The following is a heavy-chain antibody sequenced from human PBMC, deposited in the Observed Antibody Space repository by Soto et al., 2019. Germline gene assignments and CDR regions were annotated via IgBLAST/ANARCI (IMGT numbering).Heavy chain of an antibody. CDR1: GGTFSSYA. Sequence: QVQLVQSGADETKTGSSVKVSCKASGGTFSSYAISWVRQAPGQGLEWMGGIIPIFGTANYAQKFQGRVTITADESTSTAYMELSSLRSEDTAVYYCASPPTTGNYYYYGMDVWGQGTTVTVSS. CDR2: IIPIFGTA. CDR3: ASPPTTGNYYYYGMDV. J-gene: IGHJ6*02. D-gene: IGHD4-17*01. V-gene: IGHV1-69*12.